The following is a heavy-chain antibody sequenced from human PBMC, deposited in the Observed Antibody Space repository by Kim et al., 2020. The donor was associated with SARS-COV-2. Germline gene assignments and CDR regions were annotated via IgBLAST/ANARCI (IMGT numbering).Heavy chain of an antibody. J-gene: IGHJ4*02. V-gene: IGHV1-3*01. Sequence: ASVKVSCKASGYTFTSYAMHWVRQAPGQRLEWMGWINAGNGNTKYSQKFQGRVTITRDTSASTAYMELSSLRSEDTAVYYCARGVHDIVVVPAGFDYWGQGTLVTVSS. CDR1: GYTFTSYA. CDR2: INAGNGNT. CDR3: ARGVHDIVVVPAGFDY. D-gene: IGHD2-2*01.